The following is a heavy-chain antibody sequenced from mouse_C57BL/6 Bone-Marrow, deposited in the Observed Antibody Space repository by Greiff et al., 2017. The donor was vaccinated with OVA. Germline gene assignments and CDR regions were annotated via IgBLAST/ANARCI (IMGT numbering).Heavy chain of an antibody. Sequence: EVQLQQSGAELVRPGASVKLSCTASGFNIKGDYMHWVKQRPEQGLEWIGWIDPENGDTKYASKFQGKATITADTSSNTAYLQLSSLTSEDTAVYYCTTDGNYPTWFAYWGQGTLVTVSA. D-gene: IGHD2-1*01. V-gene: IGHV14-4*01. CDR3: TTDGNYPTWFAY. CDR1: GFNIKGDY. J-gene: IGHJ3*01. CDR2: IDPENGDT.